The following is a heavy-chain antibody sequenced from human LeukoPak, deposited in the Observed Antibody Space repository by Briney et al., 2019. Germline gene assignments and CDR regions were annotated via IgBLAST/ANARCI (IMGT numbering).Heavy chain of an antibody. CDR1: GGSFSSYY. CDR3: ARLTTSYYYYYMDV. D-gene: IGHD4-17*01. CDR2: IYYSGST. J-gene: IGHJ6*03. V-gene: IGHV4-59*01. Sequence: SETLSLTCAVYGGSFSSYYWSWIRQPPGKGLEWIGYIYYSGSTNYNPSLKSRVTISVDTSKNQFSLKLSSVTAADTAVYYCARLTTSYYYYYMDVWGKGTTVTISS.